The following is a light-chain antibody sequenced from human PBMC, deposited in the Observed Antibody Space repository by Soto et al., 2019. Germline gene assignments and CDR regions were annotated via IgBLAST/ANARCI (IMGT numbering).Light chain of an antibody. CDR3: SSYSSSSTLWV. V-gene: IGLV2-14*01. CDR2: EVN. J-gene: IGLJ3*02. Sequence: QSALTQPASVSGSPGQSITISCTGTSSDVGGYNYVSWYQQHPGKAPQLMIFEVNNRPSGVSNRFSGSKSDNTASLTISGLEAGDEADYYCSSYSSSSTLWVFGGGTKLTVL. CDR1: SSDVGGYNY.